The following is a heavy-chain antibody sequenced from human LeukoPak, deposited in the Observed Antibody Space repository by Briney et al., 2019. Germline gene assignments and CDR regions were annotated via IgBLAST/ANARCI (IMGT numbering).Heavy chain of an antibody. Sequence: AASVKVSCKASGYTFTGYYMHWVRQAPGQGLEWMGWINPNSGGTNCAQKFQGRVTMTRDTSISTAYMEPSRLRSDDTAVYYCAREPYSSFDYWGQGTLVTVSS. D-gene: IGHD2-15*01. V-gene: IGHV1-2*02. J-gene: IGHJ4*02. CDR1: GYTFTGYY. CDR2: INPNSGGT. CDR3: AREPYSSFDY.